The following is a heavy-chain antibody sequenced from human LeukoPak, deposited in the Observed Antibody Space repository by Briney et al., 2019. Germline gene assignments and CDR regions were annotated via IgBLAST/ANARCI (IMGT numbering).Heavy chain of an antibody. Sequence: GGSLRLSCAASGFTFSSYSMNWVRQAPGKGLEWVSSISSSSSYIYYADSVKGRFTISRDNAKNSLYLQMNSLRAEDTAVYYCASSFLVPAANDYWGQGTLVTVSS. CDR1: GFTFSSYS. J-gene: IGHJ4*02. CDR3: ASSFLVPAANDY. D-gene: IGHD2-2*01. CDR2: ISSSSSYI. V-gene: IGHV3-21*01.